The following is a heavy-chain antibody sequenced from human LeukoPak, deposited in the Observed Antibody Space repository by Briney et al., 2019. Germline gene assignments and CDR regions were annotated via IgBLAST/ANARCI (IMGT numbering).Heavy chain of an antibody. D-gene: IGHD6-19*01. Sequence: SETLSPTCTVSGGSISSYYWSWIRQPPGRGLEWIGSIYYSGSTYYNPSLKSRVTISVDTSKNQFSLKLSSVTAADTAVYYCARAGRAVAPHDYWGQGSLVTVSS. V-gene: IGHV4-39*01. J-gene: IGHJ4*02. CDR3: ARAGRAVAPHDY. CDR1: GGSISSYY. CDR2: IYYSGST.